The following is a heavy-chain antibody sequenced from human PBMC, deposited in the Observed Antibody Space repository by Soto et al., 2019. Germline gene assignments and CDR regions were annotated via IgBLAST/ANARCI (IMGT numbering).Heavy chain of an antibody. J-gene: IGHJ4*02. Sequence: SETLSLTCTVSGGSISSGNYYWSWIRQPPGKGLEWIGYIYYSGSTYYNPSLKSRVTISVDTSKNQFSLRLSSVTAADTAVYYCASYGGQRSFFDYWGQGTLVTVSS. V-gene: IGHV4-30-4*01. CDR1: GGSISSGNYY. CDR2: IYYSGST. D-gene: IGHD4-17*01. CDR3: ASYGGQRSFFDY.